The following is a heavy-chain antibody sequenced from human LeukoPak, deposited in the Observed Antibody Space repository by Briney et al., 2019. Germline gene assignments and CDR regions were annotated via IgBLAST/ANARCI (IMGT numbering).Heavy chain of an antibody. V-gene: IGHV1-69*05. J-gene: IGHJ5*02. CDR2: IIPIFGTA. CDR3: ARDPRYCSSTSCYRSWFDP. CDR1: GGTFSSYA. Sequence: SVKVSCKASGGTFSSYAISWVRQAPGQGLEWMGGIIPIFGTANYAQKFQGRVTITTDESTSTAYMELCSLRSEDTAVYYCARDPRYCSSTSCYRSWFDPWGQGTLVTVSS. D-gene: IGHD2-2*01.